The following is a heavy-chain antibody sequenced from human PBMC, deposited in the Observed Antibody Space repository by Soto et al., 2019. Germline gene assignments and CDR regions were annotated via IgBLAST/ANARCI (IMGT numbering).Heavy chain of an antibody. CDR2: ISGSGGST. J-gene: IGHJ4*02. V-gene: IGHV3-23*01. CDR3: AKPIVDLPVGPFDY. CDR1: GFTFSSYA. Sequence: HPGGSLRLSCAASGFTFSSYAMSWVRQAPGKGLEWVSAISGSGGSTYYADSVKGRFTISRDNSKNTLYLQMNSLRAEDTAVYYCAKPIVDLPVGPFDYWGQGTLVTVSS. D-gene: IGHD2-15*01.